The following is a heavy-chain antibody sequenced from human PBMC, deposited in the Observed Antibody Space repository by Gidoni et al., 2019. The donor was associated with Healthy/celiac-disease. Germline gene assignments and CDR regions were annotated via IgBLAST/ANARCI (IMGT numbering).Heavy chain of an antibody. CDR2: IYYSGST. CDR3: ARLGVGVMGAFDI. V-gene: IGHV4-39*01. Sequence: QLQLQESGPGLVKPSETLSLTCTVSGGSISSSSYYWGWIRQPPGKGLEWIGSIYYSGSTYYNQSLKSRVTISVDTSKNQFSLKLSSVTAADTAVYYCARLGVGVMGAFDIWGQGTMVTVSS. D-gene: IGHD3-16*01. J-gene: IGHJ3*02. CDR1: GGSISSSSYY.